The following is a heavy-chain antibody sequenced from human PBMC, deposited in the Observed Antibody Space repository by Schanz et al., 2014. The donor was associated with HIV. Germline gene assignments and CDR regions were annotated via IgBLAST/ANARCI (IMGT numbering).Heavy chain of an antibody. J-gene: IGHJ6*02. Sequence: EVQLVESGGGLVQPGRSLRLSCATSGFFLDDYAMHWVRQAPGKGLEWVSGISWNSGSIGYAESVKGRFTISRDNAKNSLYLQMNSLRAEDTALYFCAKDRPAGIAAAAGMDVWGQGTTVTVSS. D-gene: IGHD6-13*01. V-gene: IGHV3-9*01. CDR2: ISWNSGSI. CDR1: GFFLDDYA. CDR3: AKDRPAGIAAAAGMDV.